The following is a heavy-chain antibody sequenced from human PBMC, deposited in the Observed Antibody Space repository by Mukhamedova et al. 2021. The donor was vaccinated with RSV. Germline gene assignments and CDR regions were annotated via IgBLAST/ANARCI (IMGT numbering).Heavy chain of an antibody. CDR3: GYGSGSYAIDY. V-gene: IGHV4-4*09. J-gene: IGHJ4*02. Sequence: GSTNYNPSLKSRVTISVDTSKNQFSLKLSSVTAADTAVYYCGYGSGSYAIDYWGQGTLVTVSS. CDR2: GST. D-gene: IGHD3-10*01.